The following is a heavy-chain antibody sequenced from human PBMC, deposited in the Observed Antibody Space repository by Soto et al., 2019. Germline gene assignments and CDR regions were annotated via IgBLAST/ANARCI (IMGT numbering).Heavy chain of an antibody. Sequence: SETLSLTCSVSGVPLNSGHYYWVWIRQSPGKGLAWIASVYYDESTYYNPSLKSRVTISIDKPKNQFSLTLKSVTAADTAVYYCGKVLIGATRHTDVDSWGQGALVTVSS. D-gene: IGHD2-15*01. CDR2: VYYDEST. CDR3: GKVLIGATRHTDVDS. J-gene: IGHJ4*02. V-gene: IGHV4-39*01. CDR1: GVPLNSGHYY.